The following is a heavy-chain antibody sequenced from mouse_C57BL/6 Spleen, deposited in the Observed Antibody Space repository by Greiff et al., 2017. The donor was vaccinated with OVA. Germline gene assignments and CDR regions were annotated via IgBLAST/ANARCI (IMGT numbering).Heavy chain of an antibody. J-gene: IGHJ1*03. CDR1: GYTFTTYP. Sequence: QVQLKESGAELVKPGASVKMSCKASGYTFTTYPIEWMKQNHGKSLEWIGNFHPYNDDTKYNEKFKGKATLTVEKSSSTVYLELSRLTSDDSAVYYCARHGREGLYFDVWGTGTTVTVSS. CDR3: ARHGREGLYFDV. CDR2: FHPYNDDT. V-gene: IGHV1-47*01.